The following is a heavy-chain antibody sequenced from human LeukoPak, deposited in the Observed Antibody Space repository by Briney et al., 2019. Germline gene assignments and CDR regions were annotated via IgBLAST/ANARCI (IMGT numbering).Heavy chain of an antibody. Sequence: PGGSLRLSCAASGFTFSSYGMHWVRQAPGKGLEWVAVISYDGSNKYYADSVKGRFTISRDNSKNTLYLQMNSLRAEDTAVYYCAKLWRVVPAAIFDYWGQGTLVTVSS. D-gene: IGHD2-2*01. V-gene: IGHV3-30*18. CDR2: ISYDGSNK. CDR1: GFTFSSYG. J-gene: IGHJ4*02. CDR3: AKLWRVVPAAIFDY.